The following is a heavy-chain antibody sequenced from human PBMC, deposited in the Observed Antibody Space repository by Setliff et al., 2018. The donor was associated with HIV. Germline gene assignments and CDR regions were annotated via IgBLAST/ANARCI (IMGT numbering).Heavy chain of an antibody. J-gene: IGHJ3*01. CDR3: ARTGYAFDV. CDR2: ISNSGGNT. V-gene: IGHV3-23*01. Sequence: GGSLRLSCKASGFTFKIYAMSWLRQAPGKGLEWVSAISNSGGNTYYADSVKGRFTISRDNSENTLYLQINSLSAEDTAVYYCARTGYAFDVWGLGTMVTVSS. CDR1: GFTFKIYA.